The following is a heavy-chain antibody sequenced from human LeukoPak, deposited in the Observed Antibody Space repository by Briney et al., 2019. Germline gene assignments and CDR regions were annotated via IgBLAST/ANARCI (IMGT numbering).Heavy chain of an antibody. CDR3: ARRGGREQGGIDY. CDR2: ISSSSSYI. D-gene: IGHD3-10*01. J-gene: IGHJ4*02. Sequence: GGSLRLSCAASGFTFSSYSMNWVRQAQGKGLEWVSSISSSSSYIYYADSVKGRFTISRDNAKNSLYLQMNSLRAEDTAVYYCARRGGREQGGIDYWGQGTLVTVSS. CDR1: GFTFSSYS. V-gene: IGHV3-21*01.